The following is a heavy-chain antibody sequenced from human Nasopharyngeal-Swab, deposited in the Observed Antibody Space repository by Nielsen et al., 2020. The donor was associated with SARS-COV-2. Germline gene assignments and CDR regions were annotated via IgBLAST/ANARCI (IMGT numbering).Heavy chain of an antibody. D-gene: IGHD4-17*01. CDR2: INYSGNT. V-gene: IGHV4-39*01. CDR1: GGSISSSSYY. Sequence: SETLSLPCTVSGGSISSSSYYWGWIRQPPGKVLECIGNINYSGNTFYNPSLKSRVTISVDTSKNQFSLKLSSVTAADMAVYYCVRGVMTAVTGGGWNDYWGQGTLVTVSS. J-gene: IGHJ4*02. CDR3: VRGVMTAVTGGGWNDY.